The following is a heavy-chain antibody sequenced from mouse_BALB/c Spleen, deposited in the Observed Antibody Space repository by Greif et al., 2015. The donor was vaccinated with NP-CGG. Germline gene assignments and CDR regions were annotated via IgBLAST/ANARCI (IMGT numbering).Heavy chain of an antibody. Sequence: EVQGVESGGGLVQPGVSRKLSCAASGFTFSSFGMHWVRQAPEKGLEWVAYISRGSSTIYYADTVQGRFTTSRDNPKSTLCLQMTSLRAEASAMYYCARDAMDYWGQGTTVTVYS. CDR1: GFTFSSFG. CDR3: ARDAMDY. J-gene: IGHJ4*01. V-gene: IGHV5-17*02. CDR2: ISRGSSTI.